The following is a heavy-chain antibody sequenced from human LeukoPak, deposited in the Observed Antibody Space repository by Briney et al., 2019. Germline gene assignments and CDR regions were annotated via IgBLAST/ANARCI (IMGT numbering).Heavy chain of an antibody. CDR3: ARAGVRCSSTSCYRDDKFDP. Sequence: GASVKVSCKASGYTLTGYYMHWVRQAPGQGLEWMGWINPNSGGTNYAQKFQGRVTMTRDTSISTAYMELSRLRSDDTAVYYCARAGVRCSSTSCYRDDKFDPWGQGTLVTVSS. CDR2: INPNSGGT. J-gene: IGHJ5*02. D-gene: IGHD2-2*01. CDR1: GYTLTGYY. V-gene: IGHV1-2*02.